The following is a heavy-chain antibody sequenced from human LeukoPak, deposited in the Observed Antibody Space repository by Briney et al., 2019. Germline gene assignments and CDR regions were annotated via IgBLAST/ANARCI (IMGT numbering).Heavy chain of an antibody. J-gene: IGHJ4*02. V-gene: IGHV3-9*01. CDR1: GFTFDDYA. CDR3: AKDRSEWELQYYFDY. CDR2: ISWNSNSM. Sequence: GGSLRLSCAASGFTFDDYAMHWVRQAPGEGLEWVSGISWNSNSMGYADSVKGRFTISRDNAKNSLYLQINSLRAEDTALYYCAKDRSEWELQYYFDYWGQGTLVTVSS. D-gene: IGHD1-26*01.